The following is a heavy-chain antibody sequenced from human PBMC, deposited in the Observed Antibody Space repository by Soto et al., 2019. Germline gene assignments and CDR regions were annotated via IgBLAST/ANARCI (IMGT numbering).Heavy chain of an antibody. Sequence: SETLSLTCAVYGGSFSGYYWSWIRQPPGKGLEWIGEINHSGSTNYNPSLKSRVTISVDTSKNHFSLKLSSVTAADTAVYYCARGETYYDFWSGSFWFDPWGQGTLVTVSS. V-gene: IGHV4-34*01. CDR1: GGSFSGYY. J-gene: IGHJ5*02. D-gene: IGHD3-3*01. CDR3: ARGETYYDFWSGSFWFDP. CDR2: INHSGST.